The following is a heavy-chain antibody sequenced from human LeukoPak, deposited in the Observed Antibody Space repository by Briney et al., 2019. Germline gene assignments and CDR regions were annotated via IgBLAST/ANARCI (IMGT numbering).Heavy chain of an antibody. J-gene: IGHJ5*02. D-gene: IGHD6-19*01. CDR1: GFSFSDHW. V-gene: IGHV3-15*01. Sequence: GGSLRLSCAASGFSFSDHWLDWVRQAPGKGLEWVGRIKSKTDGGTTDYAAPVKGRFTISRDDSKNTLYLQMNSLKTEDTAVYYCTTDPSSSYSSGWYNWFDPWGQGTLVTVSS. CDR3: TTDPSSSYSSGWYNWFDP. CDR2: IKSKTDGGTT.